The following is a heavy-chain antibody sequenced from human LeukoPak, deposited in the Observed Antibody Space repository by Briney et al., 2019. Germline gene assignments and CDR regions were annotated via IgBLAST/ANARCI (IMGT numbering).Heavy chain of an antibody. J-gene: IGHJ4*02. Sequence: GGSLRLSCAASGFTFSNYNFYWVRQAPGKGLEWVSSISSSSSYIYYADSVKGRFTISRDNAKNSLYLQMNSLRAEDTAVYYCARDLAHYDILTGLDYWGQGTLVTVSS. V-gene: IGHV3-21*01. D-gene: IGHD3-9*01. CDR3: ARDLAHYDILTGLDY. CDR1: GFTFSNYN. CDR2: ISSSSSYI.